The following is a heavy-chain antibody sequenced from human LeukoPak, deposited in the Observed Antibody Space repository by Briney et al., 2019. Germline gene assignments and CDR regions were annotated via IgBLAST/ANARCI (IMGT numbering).Heavy chain of an antibody. CDR1: GFTFSSYS. J-gene: IGHJ4*02. CDR2: ISSSSSTI. V-gene: IGHV3-48*04. Sequence: GGSLRLFCAASGFTFSSYSMNWVRQAPGKGLEWVSYISSSSSTIYYADSVKGRFTIFRDNAKNSLYLQMNSLRAEDTAVYYCARVGGIAAADYWGQGTLVTVSS. D-gene: IGHD6-13*01. CDR3: ARVGGIAAADY.